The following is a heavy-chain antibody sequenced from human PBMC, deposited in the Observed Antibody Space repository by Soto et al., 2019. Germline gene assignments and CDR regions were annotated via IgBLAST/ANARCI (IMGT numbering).Heavy chain of an antibody. D-gene: IGHD3-10*01. Sequence: QVQLVQSGAEVKKPGSSVKVSCKASGGTFSSYAISWVRQAPGQGLEWMGGIIPIFGTANYAQKFQGRVTITADKSTSTAYMELSSLRSEDTAVYYCAREGSGSGSYYNNWFDPWGQGTLVTVSS. CDR1: GGTFSSYA. V-gene: IGHV1-69*06. J-gene: IGHJ5*02. CDR2: IIPIFGTA. CDR3: AREGSGSGSYYNNWFDP.